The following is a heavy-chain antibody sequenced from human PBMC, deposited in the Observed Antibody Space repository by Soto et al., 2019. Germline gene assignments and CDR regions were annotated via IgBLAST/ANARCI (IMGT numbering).Heavy chain of an antibody. CDR2: ISSNGGST. Sequence: GGSLRLSCSASGFTFSSYAMHWVRQAPGKGLEYVSAISSNGGSTYYADSVKGRFTISRDNSKNTLYLQMSSLRAEDAAVYYCVKDSIVNWGCLSPWFDPWGQGTLVTVSS. CDR1: GFTFSSYA. D-gene: IGHD7-27*01. CDR3: VKDSIVNWGCLSPWFDP. V-gene: IGHV3-64D*06. J-gene: IGHJ5*02.